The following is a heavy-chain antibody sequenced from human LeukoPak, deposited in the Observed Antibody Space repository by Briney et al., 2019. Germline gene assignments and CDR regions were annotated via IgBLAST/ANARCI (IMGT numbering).Heavy chain of an antibody. Sequence: GSSVKVSCKASGGTFSSYAISWVRQAPGQGLEWMGRIIPIFGTANYAQKFQGRVTITTDESTSTAYMELSSLRSEDTAVYYCAREAPNYHDSSGYYPFDYWGQGTLVTVSS. CDR3: AREAPNYHDSSGYYPFDY. CDR2: IIPIFGTA. CDR1: GGTFSSYA. J-gene: IGHJ4*02. V-gene: IGHV1-69*05. D-gene: IGHD3-22*01.